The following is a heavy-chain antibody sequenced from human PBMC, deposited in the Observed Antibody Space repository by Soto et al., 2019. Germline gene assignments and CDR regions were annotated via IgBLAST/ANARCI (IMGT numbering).Heavy chain of an antibody. J-gene: IGHJ5*02. D-gene: IGHD5-18*01. V-gene: IGHV1-3*01. CDR2: INAGNGNT. CDR3: ARALSYFVWFDP. CDR1: GYSFSIYL. Sequence: GASVKGSCNASGYSFSIYLRRCVRQAPGQRLEWMGWINAGNGNTKYSQKFQGRVTITRDTSASTAYMELSSLRSEDTAVYYCARALSYFVWFDPWGQGTLVTVSS.